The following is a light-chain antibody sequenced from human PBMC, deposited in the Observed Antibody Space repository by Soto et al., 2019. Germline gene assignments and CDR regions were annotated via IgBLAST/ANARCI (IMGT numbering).Light chain of an antibody. Sequence: EIVLTQSPGTLSLSPGERATLSCRASQSVSSSYLAWYQQKPGQAPRLLIYGASSRATGIPDRFSGSGSGTDFTLTISRLEPEDFAVDYCQQLRTFGQGTKLEIK. CDR3: QQLRT. CDR2: GAS. CDR1: QSVSSSY. V-gene: IGKV3-20*01. J-gene: IGKJ2*01.